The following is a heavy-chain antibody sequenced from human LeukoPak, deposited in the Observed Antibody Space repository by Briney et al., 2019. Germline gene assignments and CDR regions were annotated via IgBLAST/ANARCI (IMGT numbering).Heavy chain of an antibody. D-gene: IGHD6-19*01. CDR3: ARVRGSGWRNGDAFDI. Sequence: GASVKVSCKASGGTFSSYAISWVRQAPGQGLEWMGGIIPIFGTANYAQKFQGRVTITADESTSTAYMELSSLRSEDTAVYYCARVRGSGWRNGDAFDIWGQGTMVTVSS. J-gene: IGHJ3*02. CDR1: GGTFSSYA. CDR2: IIPIFGTA. V-gene: IGHV1-69*13.